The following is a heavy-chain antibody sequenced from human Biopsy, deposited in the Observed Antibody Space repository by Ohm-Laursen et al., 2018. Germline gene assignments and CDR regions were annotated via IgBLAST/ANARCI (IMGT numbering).Heavy chain of an antibody. D-gene: IGHD1-26*01. V-gene: IGHV1-69*13. Sequence: ASVKVSCKPSGGTFINYAISWVRQAPGQGLEWMGGIIPMFGTANYAQMFQGRVTISADESTSTSYMELSSLTTEDTAIYYCARGPHSGSHSCFDYWGRGTLVTVSS. CDR1: GGTFINYA. J-gene: IGHJ4*02. CDR3: ARGPHSGSHSCFDY. CDR2: IIPMFGTA.